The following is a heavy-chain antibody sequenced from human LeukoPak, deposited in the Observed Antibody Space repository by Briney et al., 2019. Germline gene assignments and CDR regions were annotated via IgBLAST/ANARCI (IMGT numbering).Heavy chain of an antibody. CDR3: ARGSHRLYDYVWGTYESKDY. V-gene: IGHV1-18*01. J-gene: IGHJ4*02. D-gene: IGHD3-16*01. CDR1: GYTFNSYG. CDR2: ISTYNGNT. Sequence: ASVKVSCKASGYTFNSYGISWVRQAPGQGLEWMGWISTYNGNTNYAQKLQGRVTLTTDTSTSTAYMELRSLRSEDTAVYYCARGSHRLYDYVWGTYESKDYWGQGTLVTVSS.